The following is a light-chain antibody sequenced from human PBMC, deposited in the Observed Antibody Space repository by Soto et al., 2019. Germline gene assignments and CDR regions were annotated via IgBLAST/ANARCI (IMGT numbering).Light chain of an antibody. CDR2: EES. V-gene: IGKV1-9*01. CDR3: QRYNRWPLS. CDR1: QAVPNN. Sequence: DIHLTQSPSFLSASVGDRVTITCRPSQAVPNNMAWYQQKPGKPPKLLIYEESTLHSGVPSRFSGRKSGTQFTLTIDSLQPEDFATYYCQRYNRWPLSFGGGTKV. J-gene: IGKJ4*01.